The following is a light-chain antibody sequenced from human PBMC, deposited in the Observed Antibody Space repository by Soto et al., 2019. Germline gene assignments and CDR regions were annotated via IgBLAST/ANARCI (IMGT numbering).Light chain of an antibody. CDR2: KVS. CDR3: MQGAHWPWT. J-gene: IGKJ1*01. CDR1: HSLVYSDGKTY. V-gene: IGKV2-30*01. Sequence: DAVLTQSPLSLPVNLGQPASISCRSSHSLVYSDGKTYLNWYHQRPGQSPRRLVYKVSNRDSGVPDRFSGSGSGTDFTLKISRVEAEDVGVYYCMQGAHWPWTFGQGTKVEIK.